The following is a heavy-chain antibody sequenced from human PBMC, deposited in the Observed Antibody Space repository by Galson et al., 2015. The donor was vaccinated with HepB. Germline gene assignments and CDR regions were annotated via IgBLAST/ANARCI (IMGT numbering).Heavy chain of an antibody. CDR2: IPYDETNK. D-gene: IGHD3-10*01. V-gene: IGHV3-30*04. CDR3: ARAWFGELLSYFFDY. J-gene: IGHJ4*02. Sequence: LRLSCAASGFTFSTYAMHWVRQAPGKGLEWVAIIPYDETNKYYADSVKGRFTISRDNSKNTLHLQMNSLRAEDTAVYYCARAWFGELLSYFFDYWGQGALVTVSS. CDR1: GFTFSTYA.